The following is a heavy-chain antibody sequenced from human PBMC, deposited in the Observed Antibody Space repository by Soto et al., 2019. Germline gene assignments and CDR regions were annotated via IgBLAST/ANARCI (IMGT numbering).Heavy chain of an antibody. V-gene: IGHV1-18*01. Sequence: QVQLVQSGAEVKKPGASVKVSCKASGYTFTSYGISWVRQAPGQGLEWRGWISAYNGNTTYAQKLQGRVTMTTDTSTSTAYMELRSLRSDDTAVYYCARDFLAARRYTTSQGLGLSWGQGTMVTVSS. J-gene: IGHJ3*01. D-gene: IGHD6-6*01. CDR2: ISAYNGNT. CDR3: ARDFLAARRYTTSQGLGLS. CDR1: GYTFTSYG.